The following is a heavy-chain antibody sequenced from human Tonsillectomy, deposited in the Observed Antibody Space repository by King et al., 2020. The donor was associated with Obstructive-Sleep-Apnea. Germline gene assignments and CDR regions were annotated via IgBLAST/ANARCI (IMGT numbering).Heavy chain of an antibody. D-gene: IGHD6-19*01. J-gene: IGHJ4*02. V-gene: IGHV4-39*07. CDR3: ARVDDNSGCFYFDY. Sequence: LQLQESGPGLVKPSETLSLTCTVSGGSISSSSYYWGWIRQPPGKGLEWMGSIFYTGSTYYNSSLNSRVTISVDTSTNQFSLKLSSVTAADTAVYYCARVDDNSGCFYFDYWGQGTLATVSS. CDR2: IFYTGST. CDR1: GGSISSSSYY.